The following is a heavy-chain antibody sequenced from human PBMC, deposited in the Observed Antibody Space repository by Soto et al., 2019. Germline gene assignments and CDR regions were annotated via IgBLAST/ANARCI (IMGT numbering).Heavy chain of an antibody. CDR3: VYTSGVYYYYGMDV. Sequence: SETLSLTCAVYGGSFSGYYWSWIRQPPGKGLEWIGEINHSGSTNYNPSLKSRVTISVDTSKNQFSLKLSSVTAADTAVYYCVYTSGVYYYYGMDVWGQGITVTVSS. J-gene: IGHJ6*02. D-gene: IGHD3-10*01. CDR2: INHSGST. V-gene: IGHV4-34*01. CDR1: GGSFSGYY.